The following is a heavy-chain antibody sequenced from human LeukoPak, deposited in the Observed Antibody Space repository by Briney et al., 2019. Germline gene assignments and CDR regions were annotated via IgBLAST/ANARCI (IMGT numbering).Heavy chain of an antibody. V-gene: IGHV1-8*01. CDR2: MNPNSGNT. CDR1: GYTFTSYD. CDR3: ARGALVAPRGNWFDP. Sequence: ASVKVSCKASGYTFTSYDTNWVRQATGQGLEWMGWMNPNSGNTGYAQKFQGRVTMTRNTSISTAYMELSSLRSEDTAVYYCARGALVAPRGNWFDPWGQGTLVTVSS. J-gene: IGHJ5*02. D-gene: IGHD5-12*01.